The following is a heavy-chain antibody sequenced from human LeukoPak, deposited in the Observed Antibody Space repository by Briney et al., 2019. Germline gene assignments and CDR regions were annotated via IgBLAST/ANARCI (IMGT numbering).Heavy chain of an antibody. CDR3: ARSNQADDY. D-gene: IGHD1-14*01. CDR1: GFTFSSYW. CDR2: INPGGSST. Sequence: PGGSLRLSCAASGFTFSSYWTHWVRQVPGKGLVWVSRINPGGSSTAYADSVKGRFTISRDNAKSTLYLQMDSLRAEDTAIYYCARSNQADDYWGQGTLVTVSS. J-gene: IGHJ4*02. V-gene: IGHV3-74*01.